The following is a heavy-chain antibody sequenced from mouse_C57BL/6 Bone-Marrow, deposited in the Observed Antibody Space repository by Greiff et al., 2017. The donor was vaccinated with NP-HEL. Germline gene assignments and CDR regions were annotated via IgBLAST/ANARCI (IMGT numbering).Heavy chain of an antibody. D-gene: IGHD2-1*01. Sequence: VKLQESGPGLVQPSQSLSITCTVSGFSLTSYGVHWVRQSPGKGLEWLGVIWSGGSTDYNAAFISRLSISKDNSKSQVFFKMNSLQADDTAIYYCASFYGNYSAWFAYWGQGTLVTVSA. CDR3: ASFYGNYSAWFAY. CDR1: GFSLTSYG. V-gene: IGHV2-2*01. J-gene: IGHJ3*01. CDR2: IWSGGST.